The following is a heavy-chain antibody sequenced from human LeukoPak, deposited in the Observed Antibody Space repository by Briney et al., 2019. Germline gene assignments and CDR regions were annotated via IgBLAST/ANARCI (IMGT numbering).Heavy chain of an antibody. J-gene: IGHJ5*02. CDR2: IIPIFGTA. CDR1: GGTFSSYA. Sequence: SVEVSCKASGGTFSSYAISWVRQAPGQGLEWMGGIIPIFGTANYAQKFQGRVTITADKSTSTAYMELSSLRSEDTAVYYCAAKIPYTAAGWFDPWGQGTLVTVSS. CDR3: AAKIPYTAAGWFDP. V-gene: IGHV1-69*06. D-gene: IGHD6-13*01.